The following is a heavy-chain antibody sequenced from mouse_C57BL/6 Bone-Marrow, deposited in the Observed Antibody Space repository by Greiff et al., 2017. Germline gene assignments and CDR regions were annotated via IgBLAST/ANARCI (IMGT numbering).Heavy chain of an antibody. D-gene: IGHD2-4*01. CDR1: GYTFTGYD. CDR3: ADDYDNSFSYYAMDY. J-gene: IGHJ4*01. Sequence: QVQLQQSGPELVKPGASVKLSCKASGYTFTGYDINWVKQRPGQGLEWIGWIYPCAGSTTYNEKFKGKATLTVDTSSSTAYMELRSLTSEDSAVYYCADDYDNSFSYYAMDYWGQGTSVTVYS. V-gene: IGHV1-85*01. CDR2: IYPCAGST.